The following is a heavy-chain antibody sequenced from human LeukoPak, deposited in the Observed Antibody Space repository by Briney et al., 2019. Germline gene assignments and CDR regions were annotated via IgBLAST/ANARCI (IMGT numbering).Heavy chain of an antibody. V-gene: IGHV3-74*01. D-gene: IGHD6-6*01. CDR1: GFTFSSYW. CDR3: ASLEHSSSQGRDY. J-gene: IGHJ4*02. Sequence: PGGSLRLSCAASGFTFSSYWMHWVRQAPGKGLVWVSRINSDGSSTRYADSVKGRFTISRDNAKNTLYLQMNSLRAEDTAVYYCASLEHSSSQGRDYWGQGTLVTVSS. CDR2: INSDGSST.